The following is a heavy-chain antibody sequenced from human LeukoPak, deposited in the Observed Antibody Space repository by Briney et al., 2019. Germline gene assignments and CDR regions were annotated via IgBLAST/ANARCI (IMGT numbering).Heavy chain of an antibody. Sequence: PGRSLRLSCAASGFTFDDYAMHWVRQAPGKGLEWVSGISWNSGSIGYADSVKGRFTISRDNAKNSLYLQMNSLRAEDMALYYCVKGHRFFDYWGQGTLVSVSS. V-gene: IGHV3-9*03. D-gene: IGHD1-14*01. CDR2: ISWNSGSI. CDR3: VKGHRFFDY. J-gene: IGHJ4*02. CDR1: GFTFDDYA.